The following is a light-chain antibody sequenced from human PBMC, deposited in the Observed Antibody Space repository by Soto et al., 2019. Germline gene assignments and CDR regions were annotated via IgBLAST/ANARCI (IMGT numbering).Light chain of an antibody. CDR2: EVN. CDR1: SSDVGGYNF. Sequence: QSALTQPVSVSGSPGQSITISCTGTSSDVGGYNFVSWYQQHPGKAPKLMIFEVNNRPSGVSNRFSGSKSGNTASLTISGLQAEDEADYYCSSWTSSTTQVLGGGTKLTVL. V-gene: IGLV2-14*01. CDR3: SSWTSSTTQV. J-gene: IGLJ2*01.